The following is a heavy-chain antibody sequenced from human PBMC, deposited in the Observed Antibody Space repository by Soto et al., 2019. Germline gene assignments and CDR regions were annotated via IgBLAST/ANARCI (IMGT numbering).Heavy chain of an antibody. D-gene: IGHD3-22*01. V-gene: IGHV1-2*04. CDR1: AYTCTGYY. Sequence: ASVKVSCKASAYTCTGYYMHWVRQAPGQGLEWMGWINPNSGGTNYAQKFQGWVTMTRDTSTSTSYIELSRLRSGHTAVYYCARDPGGHISGPYYADSSGYFFDYWGQGTLVTVSS. J-gene: IGHJ4*02. CDR3: ARDPGGHISGPYYADSSGYFFDY. CDR2: INPNSGGT.